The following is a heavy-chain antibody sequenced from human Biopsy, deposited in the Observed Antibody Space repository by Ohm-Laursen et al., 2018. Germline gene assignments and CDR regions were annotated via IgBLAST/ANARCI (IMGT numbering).Heavy chain of an antibody. CDR3: ARDPLNGHKHFDY. CDR2: ISPYNGDT. CDR1: GYTFTNYG. Sequence: ASVKVSCKVSGYTFTNYGISWVRQAPGQGLEWMGWISPYNGDTDYAQKLQGRVTMTTDTSTSTAYMELSSLRSDDTAVYYCARDPLNGHKHFDYWGQGSLVTVSS. D-gene: IGHD2-8*01. V-gene: IGHV1-18*01. J-gene: IGHJ4*02.